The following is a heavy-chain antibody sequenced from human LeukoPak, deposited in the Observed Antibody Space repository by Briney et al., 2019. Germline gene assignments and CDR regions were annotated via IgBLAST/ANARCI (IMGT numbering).Heavy chain of an antibody. J-gene: IGHJ4*02. CDR1: GYTFTSYG. CDR3: ARGGYYDSSGYWFDY. D-gene: IGHD3-22*01. CDR2: ISAYNGNT. V-gene: IGHV1-18*01. Sequence: ASVKVSCKASGYTFTSYGISWVRQAPGQGLEGMGWISAYNGNTNYAQKLQGRVTMTTDTSTSTAYMELRSLRSDDTAVYYCARGGYYDSSGYWFDYWGQGTLVTVSS.